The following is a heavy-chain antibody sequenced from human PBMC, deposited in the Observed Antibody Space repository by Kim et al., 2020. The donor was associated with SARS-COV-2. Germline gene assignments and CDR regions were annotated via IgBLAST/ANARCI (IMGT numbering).Heavy chain of an antibody. V-gene: IGHV4-59*13. Sequence: SETLSLTCTVSGGSISSYYWSWIRQPPGKGLEWIGYIYYSGSTNYNPSLKSRVTISVDTSKNQFSLKLSSVTAADTAVYYCARLGSRVPAAIFYWGQGTLVTVSS. CDR2: IYYSGST. J-gene: IGHJ4*02. CDR1: GGSISSYY. CDR3: ARLGSRVPAAIFY. D-gene: IGHD2-2*01.